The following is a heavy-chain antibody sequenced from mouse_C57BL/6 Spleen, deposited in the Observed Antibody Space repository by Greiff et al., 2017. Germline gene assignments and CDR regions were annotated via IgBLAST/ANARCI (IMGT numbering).Heavy chain of an antibody. J-gene: IGHJ2*01. Sequence: EVKLVESEGGLVQPGSSMKLSCTASGFTFSDYYMAWVRQVPEKGLEWVANINYDGSSTYYLDSLKSRFIISRDNAKNILYLQMSSLKSEDTATXYCARDRLYYFDYWGQGTTLTVSS. D-gene: IGHD3-2*02. V-gene: IGHV5-16*01. CDR1: GFTFSDYY. CDR2: INYDGSST. CDR3: ARDRLYYFDY.